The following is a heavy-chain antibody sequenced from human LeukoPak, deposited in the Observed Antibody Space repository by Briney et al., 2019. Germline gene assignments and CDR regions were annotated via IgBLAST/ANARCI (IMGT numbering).Heavy chain of an antibody. CDR3: AKDTGSARLDY. D-gene: IGHD4-17*01. V-gene: IGHV3-30-3*01. CDR2: ISYDGSNK. CDR1: GFTFSTYA. Sequence: GRSLRLSCAASGFTFSTYAIHWVRQAPGKGLEWVAVISYDGSNKYYVDSVKGRFTISRDNSRNTVYLQVNRLRVEDTAVYYCAKDTGSARLDYWGQGTLVTVSS. J-gene: IGHJ4*02.